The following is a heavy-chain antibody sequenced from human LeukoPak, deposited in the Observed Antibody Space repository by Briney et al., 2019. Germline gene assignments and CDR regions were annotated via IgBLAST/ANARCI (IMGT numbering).Heavy chain of an antibody. CDR2: IYYSGST. V-gene: IGHV4-59*01. CDR3: ASEFNGVDWYFDL. Sequence: SETLSLTCTVSGGSISSYYWSWIRQPPGKGLEWIGYIYYSGSTNYNPSLKSRVTISVDTSKNQFSLKLSSVTAADTAVYYCASEFNGVDWYFDLWGRGTLVTVSS. J-gene: IGHJ2*01. CDR1: GGSISSYY. D-gene: IGHD2-8*01.